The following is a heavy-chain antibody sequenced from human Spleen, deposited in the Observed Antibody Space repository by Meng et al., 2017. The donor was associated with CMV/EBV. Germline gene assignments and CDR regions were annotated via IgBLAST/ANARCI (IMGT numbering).Heavy chain of an antibody. CDR2: VYHNGNT. CDR1: GGSIAPYY. Sequence: SETLSLTCTVSGGSIAPYYWIWIRQPPGKNLEWVGYVYHNGNTNYSPSLESRVAMSVDSSKRQFSLTLESVTTADTAVYYCARDGGCSSTTCYKADWFDPWGQGAPVTVSS. CDR3: ARDGGCSSTTCYKADWFDP. V-gene: IGHV4-59*01. J-gene: IGHJ5*02. D-gene: IGHD2-2*01.